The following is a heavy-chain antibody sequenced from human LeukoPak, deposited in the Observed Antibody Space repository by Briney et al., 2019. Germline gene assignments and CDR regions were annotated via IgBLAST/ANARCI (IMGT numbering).Heavy chain of an antibody. CDR2: ISYDGSNK. CDR3: ARSLGEVVNPEYAFDI. Sequence: PGGSLRLSCAASGFTFSSYAMHWVRQAPGKGLEWVAVISYDGSNKYYAASVKGRFTISRDNSKNTLYLQMGSLTAEDMAVYYCARSLGEVVNPEYAFDIWGQGTMVTVSS. J-gene: IGHJ3*02. D-gene: IGHD3-10*01. V-gene: IGHV3-30*14. CDR1: GFTFSSYA.